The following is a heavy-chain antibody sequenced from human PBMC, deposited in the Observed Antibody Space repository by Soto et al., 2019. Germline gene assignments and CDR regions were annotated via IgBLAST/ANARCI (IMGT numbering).Heavy chain of an antibody. Sequence: QLQLQESGPGLVKPSETLSLTCTVSGGSISSSSYYWGWIPQPPGKGLEWIGSIYYSGSTYYNPSLKSRVTVSVDTSKNQFSLKLSSVTAADTAVYYCARTAAGPTKYYYYYYMDVWGKGTTVTVSS. CDR1: GGSISSSSYY. D-gene: IGHD6-13*01. J-gene: IGHJ6*03. V-gene: IGHV4-39*01. CDR2: IYYSGST. CDR3: ARTAAGPTKYYYYYYMDV.